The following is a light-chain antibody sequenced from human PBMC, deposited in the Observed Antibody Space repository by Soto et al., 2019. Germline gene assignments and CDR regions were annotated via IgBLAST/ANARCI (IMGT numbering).Light chain of an antibody. J-gene: IGLJ3*02. V-gene: IGLV2-8*01. CDR3: SSYTSTTRV. CDR2: EVV. CDR1: KNDIGVYDF. Sequence: QSVLTQPPSASGSPGQSVTISCTGTKNDIGVYDFVSWYQHHPGKAPRLIIYEVVQRPSGVPDRFSGSKSGNTASLTVSGLQAADEADYYCSSYTSTTRVFGGGTQLTVL.